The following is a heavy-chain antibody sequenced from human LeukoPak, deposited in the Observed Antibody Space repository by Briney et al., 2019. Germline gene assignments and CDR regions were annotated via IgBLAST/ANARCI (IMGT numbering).Heavy chain of an antibody. CDR3: ARGRRDVFDI. J-gene: IGHJ3*02. CDR1: GYTFTFYD. CDR2: MNPHSGNT. V-gene: IGHV1-8*03. Sequence: ASVKVSCKASGYTFTFYDIQWVRQAAGQGLEWMGWMNPHSGNTDYAQKFLGRITLTRNTSTSMAYMELTSLKSEDTAVYYCARGRRDVFDIWGQGTTVTVS.